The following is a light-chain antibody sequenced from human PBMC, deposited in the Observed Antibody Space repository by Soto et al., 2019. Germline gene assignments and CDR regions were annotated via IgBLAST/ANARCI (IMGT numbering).Light chain of an antibody. CDR2: AAS. V-gene: IGKV1-16*01. J-gene: IGKJ5*01. CDR3: QHYDGYPQI. CDR1: QGMSTF. Sequence: DIQLTQSPSSRAASVGNRVTITSRASQGMSTFLAWFQQKPGKAPKTLIYAASSLHSGVPSRFSGSGSGTDFTLTISSLQPEDFATYYCQHYDGYPQIFGQGTRLEIK.